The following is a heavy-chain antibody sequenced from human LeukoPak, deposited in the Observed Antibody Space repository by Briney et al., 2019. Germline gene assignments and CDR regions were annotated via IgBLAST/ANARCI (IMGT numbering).Heavy chain of an antibody. V-gene: IGHV3-7*01. CDR1: GFTFSSYW. CDR3: ASLAAAHPDY. CDR2: MKYGGSEK. J-gene: IGHJ4*02. D-gene: IGHD6-13*01. Sequence: GGSLRLSCAASGFTFSSYWMHWVRQAPGKGLEWVAIMKYGGSEKNYADSVKGRFTISRDNAKNSLYLQMNSVRAEDTAVYYCASLAAAHPDYWGQGTLVTVSS.